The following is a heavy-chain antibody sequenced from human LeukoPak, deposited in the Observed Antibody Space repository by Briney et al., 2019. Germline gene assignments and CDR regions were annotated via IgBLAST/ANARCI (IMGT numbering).Heavy chain of an antibody. CDR3: ARAYHADRQAYSSGWYLDY. CDR2: ISAYNGNT. CDR1: GYTFTNYG. Sequence: ASVKVSCKASGYTFTNYGISWVRQAPGQGLEWMGWISAYNGNTNYVQKLRGRVTMTTDTSTRTAYMELRSLRSDDTAVYYCARAYHADRQAYSSGWYLDYWGQGTLVTVSS. V-gene: IGHV1-18*01. D-gene: IGHD6-19*01. J-gene: IGHJ4*02.